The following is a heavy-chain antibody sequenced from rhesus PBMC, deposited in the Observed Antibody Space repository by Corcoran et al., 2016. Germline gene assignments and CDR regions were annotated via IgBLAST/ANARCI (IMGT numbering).Heavy chain of an antibody. V-gene: IGHV4-165*01. CDR3: ARDSGSWYRGIDY. CDR1: GGSFSGYY. J-gene: IGHJ4*01. Sequence: QVQLQESGPGLVKPSETLSLTCAVSGGSFSGYYWCWIRQAPGKGLEWIGYFSGSSGSTDYNPARKSRVTISTDTSKNQCSLKLNSVTAADTAVYYCARDSGSWYRGIDYWGQGVLVTVSS. CDR2: FSGSSGST. D-gene: IGHD6-25*01.